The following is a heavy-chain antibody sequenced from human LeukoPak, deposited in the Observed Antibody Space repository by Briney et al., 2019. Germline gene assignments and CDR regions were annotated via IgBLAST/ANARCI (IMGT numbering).Heavy chain of an antibody. V-gene: IGHV3-23*01. Sequence: GGSLRLSCAASGCTFSSYAMSWVRQAPGKGLEWVSAISGSGGSTYYADSVKGRFTISRDNSKNTLYLQMNSLRAEDTAVYYCAKRGIAVAGNSHPYYFDYWGQGTLVTVSS. J-gene: IGHJ4*02. CDR2: ISGSGGST. CDR3: AKRGIAVAGNSHPYYFDY. D-gene: IGHD6-19*01. CDR1: GCTFSSYA.